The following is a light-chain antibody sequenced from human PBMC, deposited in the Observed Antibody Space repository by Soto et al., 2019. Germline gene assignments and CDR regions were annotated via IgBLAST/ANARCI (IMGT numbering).Light chain of an antibody. CDR3: PSYAGDNNFVV. V-gene: IGLV2-8*01. CDR2: DVT. CDR1: SSAIGSYNY. J-gene: IGLJ2*01. Sequence: QSALTQPPSASGSPVQSVTISCTGTSSAIGSYNYVSWYQQHPGTAPKLLIYDVTKRPSGVPDRFSGSQSGNTASLTVSGLQAEDEADYYCPSYAGDNNFVVFGGGTKVTVL.